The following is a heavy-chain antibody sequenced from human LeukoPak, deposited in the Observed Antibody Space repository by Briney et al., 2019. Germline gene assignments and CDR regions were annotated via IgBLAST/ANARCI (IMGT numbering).Heavy chain of an antibody. J-gene: IGHJ4*02. CDR1: GDSGTSSY. D-gene: IGHD2-15*01. CDR2: VSADGTT. CDR3: ARLDCVLEGCYNH. Sequence: SETLSLTCSVSGDSGTSSYWNWIRQPPGKGLEWIGYVSADGTTNYSPSLRSRLIMSVDTAKNGISLILMSVTAADTAIYYCARLDCVLEGCYNHWGRGTLVTVAS. V-gene: IGHV4-59*08.